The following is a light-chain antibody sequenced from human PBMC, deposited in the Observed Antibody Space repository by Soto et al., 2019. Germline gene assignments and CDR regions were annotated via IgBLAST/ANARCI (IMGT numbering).Light chain of an antibody. V-gene: IGKV1-8*01. CDR3: QQYYSYPYT. CDR2: AAS. CDR1: QGISTY. Sequence: AIRMTQSPSSFSASTGDRVTITCRASQGISTYLAWYQQKPGKAPKLLIYAASTLQSGVPSKFSGSGSGTDFTLTISGLQSEDFATYYCQQYYSYPYTFGQRTKLEIK. J-gene: IGKJ2*01.